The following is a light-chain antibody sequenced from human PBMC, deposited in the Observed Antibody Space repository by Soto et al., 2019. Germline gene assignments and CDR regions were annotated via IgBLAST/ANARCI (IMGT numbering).Light chain of an antibody. V-gene: IGKV3-20*01. Sequence: EIVVTQSPGTLSLSPGERATLSCRASQSVTSSSLGWYQQKFGQAPRLLIYGASSRATGIPDRFSGSGSGTDFTLTISRLEPEDFAVYYCQHYGSSTMYTFGQGTQLEIK. CDR1: QSVTSSS. J-gene: IGKJ2*01. CDR2: GAS. CDR3: QHYGSSTMYT.